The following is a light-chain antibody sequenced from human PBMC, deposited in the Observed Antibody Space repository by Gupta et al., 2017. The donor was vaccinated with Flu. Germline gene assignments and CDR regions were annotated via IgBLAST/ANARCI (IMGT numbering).Light chain of an antibody. CDR1: QSIGTY. CDR3: QHSASSVT. J-gene: IGKJ5*01. Sequence: DIQMTQSPSSLSASVGDKVNITCRASQSIGTYLNWYQHKSGQAPKLLIFAASRLQGGVASRFSGSGSGKDFTLTSTRLQPEDFVTYCWQHSASSVTFGQGTQMEIK. V-gene: IGKV1-39*01. CDR2: AAS.